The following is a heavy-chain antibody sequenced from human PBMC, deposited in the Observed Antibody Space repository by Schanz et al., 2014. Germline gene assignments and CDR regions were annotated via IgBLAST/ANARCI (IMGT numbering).Heavy chain of an antibody. CDR1: GYTFTSYY. J-gene: IGHJ4*02. CDR2: INPSGGST. CDR3: ARGTRVRTTDFWSGLYYFDY. D-gene: IGHD3-3*01. Sequence: QVQLVQSGAEVKKPGASVKVSCKASGYTFTSYYMYWVRQAPGQGLEWMGVINPSGGSTIYAQKCQGRVTMTRYTSTSTVYMELSSLRSEDTAVYYCARGTRVRTTDFWSGLYYFDYWGQGTLVTVSS. V-gene: IGHV1-46*01.